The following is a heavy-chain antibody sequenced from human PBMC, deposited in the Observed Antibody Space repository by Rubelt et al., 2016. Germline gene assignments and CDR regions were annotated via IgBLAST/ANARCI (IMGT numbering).Heavy chain of an antibody. CDR3: ARASQDAFAI. Sequence: QVRLVESGGDLVKPGGSLRLSCAASGFTFSHYYMSWIRQAPGKGLEWVSYISNSGSDKYYADSVKGRFTISRDNAKGSLFMQMNSLRADDTAVYHCARASQDAFAIWGQGTMSTVSS. V-gene: IGHV3-11*01. J-gene: IGHJ3*02. CDR1: GFTFSHYY. CDR2: ISNSGSDK.